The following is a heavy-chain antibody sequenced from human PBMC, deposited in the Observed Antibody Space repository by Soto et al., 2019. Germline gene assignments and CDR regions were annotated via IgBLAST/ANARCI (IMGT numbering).Heavy chain of an antibody. Sequence: EVQLVESGGGLVQPGRSLRLSCAASGFTFDDYAMHWVRQAPGQGLEWVSGISWNGGTMGYGDSVKGRFTISRDNTKNSLYLQRTSLRAEDRAFYFGEKNNGGYYDSSGNFDYWGQGPLVTVS. CDR2: ISWNGGTM. V-gene: IGHV3-9*01. CDR3: EKNNGGYYDSSGNFDY. CDR1: GFTFDDYA. J-gene: IGHJ4*02. D-gene: IGHD3-22*01.